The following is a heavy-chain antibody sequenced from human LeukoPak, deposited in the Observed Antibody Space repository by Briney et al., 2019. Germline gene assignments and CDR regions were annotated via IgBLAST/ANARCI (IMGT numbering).Heavy chain of an antibody. Sequence: GASVKVSCKASGYTFTSYDISWVRQATGQGLEWMGWMNPNSGNTGYAQKFQGRVTMTRNTSISTAYMELSSLRSEDTAVYYCATTQGAAGDAFDIWGQGTMVTVSS. CDR1: GYTFTSYD. J-gene: IGHJ3*02. CDR3: ATTQGAAGDAFDI. D-gene: IGHD6-13*01. V-gene: IGHV1-8*01. CDR2: MNPNSGNT.